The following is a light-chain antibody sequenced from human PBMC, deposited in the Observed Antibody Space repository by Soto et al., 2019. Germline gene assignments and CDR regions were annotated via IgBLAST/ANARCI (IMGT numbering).Light chain of an antibody. J-gene: IGKJ2*01. CDR2: DAS. CDR1: QSVSSY. CDR3: QQRSNWPPYT. V-gene: IGKV3-11*01. Sequence: EIVLTQSPATLSLSPGERATLSCRASQSVSSYLAWYQQKPGQAPRLLIYDASNRATGIPARFSGSGSGTDVTRTISSLEPEDFAVYYCQQRSNWPPYTVGQGTKLEIK.